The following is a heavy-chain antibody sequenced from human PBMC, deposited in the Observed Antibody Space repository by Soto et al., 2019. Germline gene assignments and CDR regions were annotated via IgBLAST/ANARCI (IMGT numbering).Heavy chain of an antibody. V-gene: IGHV3-23*01. Sequence: GGSLRLSCAASGFTFSDYAMSWLRQPPGKGLEWVSAISGSGDTTYYADSVKGRFTISRDNSKNTLYLQMNSLRAEDSAVYYCVRERSGYSCADSWGQGTLVTVSS. CDR1: GFTFSDYA. CDR3: VRERSGYSCADS. CDR2: ISGSGDTT. J-gene: IGHJ4*02. D-gene: IGHD5-18*01.